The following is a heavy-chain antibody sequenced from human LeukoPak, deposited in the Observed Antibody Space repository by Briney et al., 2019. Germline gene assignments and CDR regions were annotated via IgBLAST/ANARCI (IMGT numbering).Heavy chain of an antibody. CDR3: ARVAYYYDSSGYYLHY. V-gene: IGHV1-69*05. D-gene: IGHD3-22*01. Sequence: WASVKVSCKASGGTFSSYAISWVRQAPGQGREWMGGIIPIFGTANYAQKFQGRDTMTRDMSTSTVYMELSSLRSEDTAVYYCARVAYYYDSSGYYLHYWGQGTLVTVSS. CDR2: IIPIFGTA. CDR1: GGTFSSYA. J-gene: IGHJ4*02.